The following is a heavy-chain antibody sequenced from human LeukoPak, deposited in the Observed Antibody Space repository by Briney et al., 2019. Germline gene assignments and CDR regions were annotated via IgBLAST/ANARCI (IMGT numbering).Heavy chain of an antibody. CDR1: GGTFSNYG. Sequence: GSSVKVSCKASGGTFSNYGISWVQQAPGQGLEWMGGMIPIFGTANYAQKFQGRVTITADESTSTVYMDLSSLRSEDTALYYCARDRTSGGVVAAAYAFDIWGQGTMVTVSS. CDR3: ARDRTSGGVVAAAYAFDI. V-gene: IGHV1-69*01. J-gene: IGHJ3*02. CDR2: MIPIFGTA. D-gene: IGHD2-2*01.